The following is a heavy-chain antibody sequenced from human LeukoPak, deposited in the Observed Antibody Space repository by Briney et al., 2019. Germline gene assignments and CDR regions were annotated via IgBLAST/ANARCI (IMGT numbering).Heavy chain of an antibody. CDR3: ARGPSRLQSYGSGIFDY. CDR2: INHSGST. CDR1: GGSFSGYY. D-gene: IGHD3-10*01. V-gene: IGHV4-34*01. Sequence: SETLSLTCAVYGGSFSGYYWSWIRQPPGKGLEWIGEINHSGSTNYNPSLKSRVTISVDTSKNQFSLKLSSVTAADTAVYYCARGPSRLQSYGSGIFDYWGQGTLVTVSS. J-gene: IGHJ4*02.